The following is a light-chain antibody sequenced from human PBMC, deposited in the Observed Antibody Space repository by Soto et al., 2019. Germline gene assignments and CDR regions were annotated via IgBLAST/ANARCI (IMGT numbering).Light chain of an antibody. Sequence: QSALTQPASVSGSPGQSITIPCTGTSSDVGDYHYVSWYQQHPGKALKLMIYDVSYRPSGVSNRFAGSKSGDTASLTISGLQAEDEADYYCSSYTTSSTVLFGGGTKLTVL. CDR1: SSDVGDYHY. J-gene: IGLJ2*01. CDR3: SSYTTSSTVL. V-gene: IGLV2-14*03. CDR2: DVS.